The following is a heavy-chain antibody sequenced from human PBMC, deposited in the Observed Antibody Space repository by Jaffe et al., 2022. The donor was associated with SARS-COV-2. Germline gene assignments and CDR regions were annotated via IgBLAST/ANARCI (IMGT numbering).Heavy chain of an antibody. CDR2: ISGSGGST. CDR3: AKDLSGGSCYGCSPGPQFDP. D-gene: IGHD2-15*01. CDR1: GFTFSSYA. J-gene: IGHJ5*02. V-gene: IGHV3-23*01. Sequence: EVQLLESGGGLVQPGGSLRLSCAASGFTFSSYAMSWVRQAPGKGLEWVSAISGSGGSTYYADSVKGRFTISRDNSKNTLYLQMNSLRAEDTAVYYCAKDLSGGSCYGCSPGPQFDPWGQGTLVTVSS.